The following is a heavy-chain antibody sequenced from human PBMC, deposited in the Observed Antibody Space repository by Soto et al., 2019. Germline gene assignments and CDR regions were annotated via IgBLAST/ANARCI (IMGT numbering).Heavy chain of an antibody. CDR2: INPSGGST. CDR1: GYTFTSYY. J-gene: IGHJ6*02. D-gene: IGHD3-9*01. V-gene: IGHV1-46*01. CDR3: ARDEDIFRRDYYYYYGMDV. Sequence: ASVKVSCKASGYTFTSYYMHWVRQAPGQGLEWMGIINPSGGSTSYAQKFQGRVTMTRDTSTSTVYMELSSLRSEDTAVYYCARDEDIFRRDYYYYYGMDVWGQGTTVTVSS.